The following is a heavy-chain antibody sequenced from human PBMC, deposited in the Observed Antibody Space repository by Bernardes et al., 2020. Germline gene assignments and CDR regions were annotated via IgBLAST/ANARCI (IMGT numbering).Heavy chain of an antibody. V-gene: IGHV1-69*06. CDR1: GDSFSSSG. D-gene: IGHD3-22*01. Sequence: SVKVSCKASGDSFSSSGINWVRQAPGQGLEWMGNITPIFATVNYAQKFQGRVTISADKSTTTAYMELSSLRSEDTAVYYCARMVFTMMVVPSSAFDLWGQGTTVIVSS. CDR3: ARMVFTMMVVPSSAFDL. J-gene: IGHJ3*01. CDR2: ITPIFATV.